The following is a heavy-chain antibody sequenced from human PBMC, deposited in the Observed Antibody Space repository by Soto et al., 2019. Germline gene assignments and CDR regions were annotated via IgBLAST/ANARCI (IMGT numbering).Heavy chain of an antibody. CDR1: GYTFSSFG. V-gene: IGHV1-18*04. J-gene: IGHJ4*02. CDR2: ISGYNGKT. CDR3: ARDKMIDDYGLGTYDY. Sequence: ASVKVSCKTSGYTFSSFGVSRVRQAPGQGLEWMGWISGYNGKTQYAQTLQGRVTMTADTSTSTVYMELRGLRSDDTAVYFCARDKMIDDYGLGTYDYWGQGTTVTVSS. D-gene: IGHD3-10*01.